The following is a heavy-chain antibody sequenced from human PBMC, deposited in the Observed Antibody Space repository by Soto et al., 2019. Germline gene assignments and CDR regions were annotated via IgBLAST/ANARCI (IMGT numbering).Heavy chain of an antibody. J-gene: IGHJ6*04. CDR1: GFTFSNAW. V-gene: IGHV3-15*07. Sequence: GGSLRLSCAASGFTFSNAWMNWVRQAPGKGLEWVGRIKSKTDGGTTDYAAPVKGRFTISRDDSKNTLYLQMNSLKTEDTAVYYCPTPIVGATQSLYYYYGREVWGKGTTVTVSS. CDR2: IKSKTDGGTT. D-gene: IGHD1-26*01. CDR3: PTPIVGATQSLYYYYGREV.